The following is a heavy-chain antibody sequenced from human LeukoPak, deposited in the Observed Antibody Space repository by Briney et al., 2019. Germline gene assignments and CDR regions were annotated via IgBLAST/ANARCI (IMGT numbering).Heavy chain of an antibody. D-gene: IGHD4-17*01. V-gene: IGHV1-18*04. Sequence: ASVKVSCKASGYTFTSYGISWVRQAPGQGLEWMGWISAYNGNTNYAQKLLGRVTMTTDTSTSTAYMELRSLRSDDTAVYYCARGVVRGDYQSPGGYWGQGTLVTVSS. CDR2: ISAYNGNT. CDR3: ARGVVRGDYQSPGGY. CDR1: GYTFTSYG. J-gene: IGHJ4*02.